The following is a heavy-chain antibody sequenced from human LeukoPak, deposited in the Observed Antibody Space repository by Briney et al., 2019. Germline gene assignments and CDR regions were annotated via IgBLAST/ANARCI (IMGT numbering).Heavy chain of an antibody. CDR2: INHSGST. Sequence: SETLSLACAVYGGSFSGYYWSWIRQPPGKGLEWIGEINHSGSTNYNPSLKSRVTISVDTSKNQFSLKLSSVTAADTAVYYCAGGTALSDYYYMDVWGKGTTVTVSS. CDR3: AGGTALSDYYYMDV. J-gene: IGHJ6*03. V-gene: IGHV4-34*01. CDR1: GGSFSGYY. D-gene: IGHD2-2*01.